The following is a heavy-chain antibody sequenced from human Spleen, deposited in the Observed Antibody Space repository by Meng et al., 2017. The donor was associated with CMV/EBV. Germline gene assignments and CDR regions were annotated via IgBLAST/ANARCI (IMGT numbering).Heavy chain of an antibody. V-gene: IGHV3-7*01. Sequence: GESLKISCAASGFTFSSYWMSWVRQAPGKGLEWVANIKQDGSEKYYVDSVKGRFTISRDNAKNSLYLQMNSLRAEDTAVYYCARRYSSSWYDDYFDYWGQGTLVTVSS. J-gene: IGHJ4*02. D-gene: IGHD6-13*01. CDR1: GFTFSSYW. CDR3: ARRYSSSWYDDYFDY. CDR2: IKQDGSEK.